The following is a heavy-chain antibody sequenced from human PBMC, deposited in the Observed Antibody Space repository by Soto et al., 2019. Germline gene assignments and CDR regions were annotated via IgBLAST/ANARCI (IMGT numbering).Heavy chain of an antibody. V-gene: IGHV4-34*01. D-gene: IGHD6-19*01. CDR1: GGSFSGYY. CDR3: ARVESGWWSEY. Sequence: PSETLSLTCAVYGGSFSGYYWSWIRQPPGKGLEWIGEINDSGSSNYNPSLQSRVTISVDTSKNQFSLKLSSVTAADTAVYYCARVESGWWSEYWGQGTRVTVSS. J-gene: IGHJ4*02. CDR2: INDSGSS.